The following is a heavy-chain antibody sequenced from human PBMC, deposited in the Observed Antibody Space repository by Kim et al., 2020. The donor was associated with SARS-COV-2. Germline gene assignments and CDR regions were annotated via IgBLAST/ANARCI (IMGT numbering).Heavy chain of an antibody. CDR2: ITSRSEYI. Sequence: GGSLRLSCAASGFTLSSYSMKWVRQAPGKGLEWVSFITSRSEYIHYADSVKGRFTISRDNAKNSVFLQMNSLRAEDTAVYYCTREGYYSALDVWGQGTT. CDR1: GFTLSSYS. V-gene: IGHV3-21*01. J-gene: IGHJ6*02. CDR3: TREGYYSALDV.